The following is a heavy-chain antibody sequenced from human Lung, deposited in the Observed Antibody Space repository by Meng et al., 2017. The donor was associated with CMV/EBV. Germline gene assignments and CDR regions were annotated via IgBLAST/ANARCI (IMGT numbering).Heavy chain of an antibody. CDR3: ARHHHSPTFDY. CDR2: VVYSGTT. Sequence: LPLQASGPGLVKPSGPLSLTCTVSGGSISSSSYYWAWIRQPPGEGLEWIGSVVYSGTTYYTSSLKSRVSISVDTSKNQFSLKLSSVTAADTAVYYCARHHHSPTFDYWGQGTLVTVSS. J-gene: IGHJ4*02. CDR1: GGSISSSSYY. D-gene: IGHD1-14*01. V-gene: IGHV4-39*01.